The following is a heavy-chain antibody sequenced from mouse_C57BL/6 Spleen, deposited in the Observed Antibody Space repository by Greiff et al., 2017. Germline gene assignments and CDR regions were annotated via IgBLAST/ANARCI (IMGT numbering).Heavy chain of an antibody. CDR1: GFTFSDYG. J-gene: IGHJ4*01. Sequence: DVQLVESGGGLVKPGGSLKLSCAASGFTFSDYGMHWVRQAPEKGLEWVAYISSGSSTIYYADTVKGRFTISRDNAKNTLFLQMTSLRSEDTAMYYCARDLYYGNLYAMDYWGQGTSVTVSS. V-gene: IGHV5-17*01. D-gene: IGHD2-1*01. CDR2: ISSGSSTI. CDR3: ARDLYYGNLYAMDY.